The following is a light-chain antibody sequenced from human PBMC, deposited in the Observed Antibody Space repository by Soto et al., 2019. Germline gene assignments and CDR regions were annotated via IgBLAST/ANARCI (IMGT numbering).Light chain of an antibody. J-gene: IGKJ1*01. CDR2: LGS. CDR1: QSLLHSDGYNY. V-gene: IGKV2-28*01. Sequence: DIVMTQSPLSLPVTPGEPASISCRSSQSLLHSDGYNYLDWYLQKPGQSPQLLIYLGSNRASGVPDRFSGSGSGTDFTLKISRVAAVDVGVYYCMQALQTPATFGKGTKVEIK. CDR3: MQALQTPAT.